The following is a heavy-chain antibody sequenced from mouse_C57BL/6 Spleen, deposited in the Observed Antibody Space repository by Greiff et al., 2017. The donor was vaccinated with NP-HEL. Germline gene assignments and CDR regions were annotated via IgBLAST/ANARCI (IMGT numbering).Heavy chain of an antibody. CDR1: GYTFTDYY. J-gene: IGHJ3*01. CDR2: INPNNGGT. V-gene: IGHV1-26*01. Sequence: VQLQQSGPELVKPGASVKISCKASGYTFTDYYMNWVKQSHGKSLEWIGDINPNNGGTSYNQKFKGKATLTVDKSSSTAYMELRSLTSEDSAVYYCARSTYYSNWGQGTLVTVSA. CDR3: ARSTYYSN. D-gene: IGHD2-5*01.